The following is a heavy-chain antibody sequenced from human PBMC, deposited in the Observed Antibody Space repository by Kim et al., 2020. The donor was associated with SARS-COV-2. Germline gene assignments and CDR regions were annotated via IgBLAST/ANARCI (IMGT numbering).Heavy chain of an antibody. CDR3: AKGYGGSYYTYFVAQYFQH. CDR1: GFTFGDYA. D-gene: IGHD1-26*01. V-gene: IGHV3-9*01. J-gene: IGHJ1*01. CDR2: ISWNSGSI. Sequence: GGSLILSCAASGFTFGDYAMHWVRQAPGKGLEWVSGISWNSGSIGYADSVKGRFTISRDNAKNSLYLQMNSLRAEDTALYYCAKGYGGSYYTYFVAQYFQHWGQGTLVTVSS.